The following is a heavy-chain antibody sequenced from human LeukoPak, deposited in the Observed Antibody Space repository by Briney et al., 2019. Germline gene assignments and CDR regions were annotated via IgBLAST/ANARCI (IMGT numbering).Heavy chain of an antibody. CDR2: TSSSSGTI. CDR1: GFTFSSYS. J-gene: IGHJ4*02. Sequence: GGSLRLSCAASGFTFSSYSMNWVRQAPGKGLEWVSYTSSSSGTIYYADSVRGRFTISRDNAKNSVFLQMNSLRAEDTAVYYCAREARAPPHWGQGTLVTVSS. V-gene: IGHV3-48*04. CDR3: AREARAPPH.